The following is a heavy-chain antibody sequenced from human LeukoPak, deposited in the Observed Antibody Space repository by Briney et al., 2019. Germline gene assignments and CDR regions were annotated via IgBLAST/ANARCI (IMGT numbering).Heavy chain of an antibody. V-gene: IGHV3-30-3*01. J-gene: IGHJ4*02. CDR2: ISYDGSNK. D-gene: IGHD4-11*01. CDR1: GFTFSSYA. CDR3: ARGIYSNGNMNDY. Sequence: GGSLRLSCAASGFTFSSYAMHWVRQAPGKGLEWVAVISYDGSNKYYADSVKGRFTISRDNSKNTLYLQMNSLRAEDTAVYYCARGIYSNGNMNDYWGQGTLVTVSS.